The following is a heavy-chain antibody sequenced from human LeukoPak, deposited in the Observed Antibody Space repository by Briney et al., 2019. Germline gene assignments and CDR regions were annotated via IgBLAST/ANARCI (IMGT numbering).Heavy chain of an antibody. CDR1: GGSIRSNNDY. Sequence: SETLSLTCTVSGGSIRSNNDYWGWIRQPPGEGLEWIGSIYYSGITYYNPSLKSRVTMSVDTSKNHFSLKLTSVAAADTAVYYCARHGGYCSGASCSGVWFDPWGQGTLVTVSS. V-gene: IGHV4-39*01. J-gene: IGHJ5*02. CDR2: IYYSGIT. D-gene: IGHD2-15*01. CDR3: ARHGGYCSGASCSGVWFDP.